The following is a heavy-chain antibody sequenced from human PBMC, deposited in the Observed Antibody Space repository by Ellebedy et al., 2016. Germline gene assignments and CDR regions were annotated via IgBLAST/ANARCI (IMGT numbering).Heavy chain of an antibody. Sequence: SETLSLXXTVSGGSISRYYWSWIRQPPGKGLEWIGYIYYSGSTNYNPSLKSRVTISVDTSKNQFSLKLNSVTAADTAVYYCARLGYCSGGSCYGFDPWGQGTLVTVSS. V-gene: IGHV4-59*12. CDR2: IYYSGST. CDR3: ARLGYCSGGSCYGFDP. J-gene: IGHJ5*02. CDR1: GGSISRYY. D-gene: IGHD2-15*01.